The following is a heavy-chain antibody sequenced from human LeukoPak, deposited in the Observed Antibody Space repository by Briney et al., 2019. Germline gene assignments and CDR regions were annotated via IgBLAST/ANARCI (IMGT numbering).Heavy chain of an antibody. CDR1: GFTFSTYG. CDR2: IWYDGTNK. J-gene: IGHJ4*02. Sequence: PGGSLRLSCAASGFTFSTYGIHWVRQAPGRGLEWVAVIWYDGTNKYYGDSVKGRFTISRDNSKNTLYLQMNSLRAEDTAVYYCARAVGPFDYWGQGTLVTVSS. CDR3: ARAVGPFDY. V-gene: IGHV3-33*01.